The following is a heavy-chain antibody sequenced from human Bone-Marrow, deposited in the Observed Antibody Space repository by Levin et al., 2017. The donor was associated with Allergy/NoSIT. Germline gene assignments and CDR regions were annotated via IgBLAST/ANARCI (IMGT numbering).Heavy chain of an antibody. Sequence: ASVKVSCKASGYSFTSYAMHWVRQVPGQRPEWMGWINTGYGNTETSQKFQGRISITMDTSATTAYLELSSLRSEDTAVYYCATGYCKSATCYHFDFWGQGSLITVSS. J-gene: IGHJ4*02. D-gene: IGHD2-2*01. CDR1: GYSFTSYA. CDR3: ATGYCKSATCYHFDF. CDR2: INTGYGNT. V-gene: IGHV1-3*04.